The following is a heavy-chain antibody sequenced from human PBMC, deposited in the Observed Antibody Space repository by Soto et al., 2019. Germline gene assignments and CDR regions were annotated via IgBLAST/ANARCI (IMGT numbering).Heavy chain of an antibody. V-gene: IGHV3-11*01. D-gene: IGHD3-9*01. CDR3: ARVRLRCFDWLPILNDY. Sequence: GGSLRLSCAASGFTFSDYYMSWIRQAPGKGLEWVSYISSSGSTIYYADSVKGRFTISRDNAKNSLYLQMNSLRAEDTAVYYCARVRLRCFDWLPILNDYWGQGTLVTVS. CDR1: GFTFSDYY. J-gene: IGHJ4*02. CDR2: ISSSGSTI.